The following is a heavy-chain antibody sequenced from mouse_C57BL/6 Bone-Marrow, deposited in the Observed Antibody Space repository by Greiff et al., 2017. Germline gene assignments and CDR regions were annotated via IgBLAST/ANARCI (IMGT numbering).Heavy chain of an antibody. D-gene: IGHD2-2*01. J-gene: IGHJ4*01. V-gene: IGHV2-5*01. CDR2: IWSGGST. Sequence: QVQLQQSGPGLVQPSQSLSITCTVSGFSFTSYGVHWVRQSPGKGLEWLGVIWSGGSTDYNEAFMSRLSITKVNSNIQVFCKMNSLQADDTAIYYCAKKMFTTKVYYAMDYWGQGTSVTVSS. CDR1: GFSFTSYG. CDR3: AKKMFTTKVYYAMDY.